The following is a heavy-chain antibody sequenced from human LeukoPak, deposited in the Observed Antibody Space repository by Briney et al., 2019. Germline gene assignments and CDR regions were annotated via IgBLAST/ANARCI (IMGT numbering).Heavy chain of an antibody. V-gene: IGHV1-69*05. CDR2: IIPIFGTT. CDR1: GGTFSSHA. J-gene: IGHJ4*02. CDR3: ARGDSGYDYGFDN. D-gene: IGHD5-12*01. Sequence: SVKVSCKASGGTFSSHAISWVRQAPGQGLEWVGGIIPIFGTTNYAQKFQGRVTITTDESTSTGYMELRSLRSDDTAVYYCARGDSGYDYGFDNWGQGTMVTVSS.